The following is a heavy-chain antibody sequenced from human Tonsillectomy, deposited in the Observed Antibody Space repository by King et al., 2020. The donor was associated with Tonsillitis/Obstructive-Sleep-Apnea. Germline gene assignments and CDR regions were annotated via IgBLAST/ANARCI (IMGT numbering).Heavy chain of an antibody. D-gene: IGHD5-18*01. CDR2: INHSGTT. V-gene: IGHV4-34*01. J-gene: IGHJ4*02. Sequence: VQLQQWGAGLLKPSGTLSLTCAVYGGSFSGYYWTWIRQPPGQGLEWIGEINHSGTTNYNPSLKSRVTISVDTSKTQFSLGLTSVTAADTAVYDCRGYNYSHDYDCWGQGPLVTVSS. CDR1: GGSFSGYY. CDR3: RGYNYSHDYDC.